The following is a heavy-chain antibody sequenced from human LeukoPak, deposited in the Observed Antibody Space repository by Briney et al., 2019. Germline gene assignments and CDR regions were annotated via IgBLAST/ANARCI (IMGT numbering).Heavy chain of an antibody. CDR3: ARGLVTAAGDFDY. CDR1: GYTFTSYD. D-gene: IGHD6-25*01. CDR2: VNPNSGDT. Sequence: ASVKVSCKASGYTFTSYDINWVRQATGQGLEWVGWVNPNSGDTGYAQKFQGRVSMTRSTSISTAYMVLSSLRSEDTAVYYCARGLVTAAGDFDYWGQGTLVTVSS. J-gene: IGHJ4*02. V-gene: IGHV1-8*01.